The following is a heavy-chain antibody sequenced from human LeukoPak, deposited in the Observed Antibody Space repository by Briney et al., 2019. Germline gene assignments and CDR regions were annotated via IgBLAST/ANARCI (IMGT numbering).Heavy chain of an antibody. CDR2: IYHNGNT. V-gene: IGHV4-4*02. J-gene: IGHJ3*02. CDR3: ARQEGI. Sequence: SETLSLTCGVSGASIRSTHWWTWVRQPPGKGLEWIGEIYHNGNTEYNPSLSSRLLISVDKSKNQFSLKLTSVTAADTAMYYCARQEGIWGQGTMVTVSS. CDR1: GASIRSTHW.